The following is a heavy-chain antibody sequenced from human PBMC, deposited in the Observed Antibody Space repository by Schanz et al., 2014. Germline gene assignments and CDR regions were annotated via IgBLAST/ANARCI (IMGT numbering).Heavy chain of an antibody. J-gene: IGHJ5*02. CDR2: IKKDGSEK. CDR3: ARGRVLES. D-gene: IGHD1-1*01. CDR1: GFTFSTHA. V-gene: IGHV3-7*01. Sequence: EMQLLESGGGLIQPGGSLRLSCAASGFTFSTHAMSWVRQAPGKGLEWVANIKKDGSEKYYVDSVKGRFTISRDNAKNSLFLQMNSLRPEDTAVYDCARGRVLESWGQGTLVTVSS.